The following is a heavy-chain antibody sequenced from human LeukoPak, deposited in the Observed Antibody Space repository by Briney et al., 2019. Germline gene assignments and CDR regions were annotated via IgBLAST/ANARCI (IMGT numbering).Heavy chain of an antibody. D-gene: IGHD6-19*01. Sequence: GGSLRLSCAASGFTFSSYGMHWVRQAPGKGLEWVAFIRYDGSNKYYADSVKGRFTISRDNSKNTLYLQMNSLRAEDTAVYYCAKDFNIGIAVAGLFDYWGQGTLVTVFS. J-gene: IGHJ4*02. CDR3: AKDFNIGIAVAGLFDY. CDR2: IRYDGSNK. V-gene: IGHV3-30*02. CDR1: GFTFSSYG.